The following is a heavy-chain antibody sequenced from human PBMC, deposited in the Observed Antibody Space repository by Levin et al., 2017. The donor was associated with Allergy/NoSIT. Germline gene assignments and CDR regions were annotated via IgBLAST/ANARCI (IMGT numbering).Heavy chain of an antibody. CDR2: INPNSGGT. J-gene: IGHJ4*02. D-gene: IGHD2-15*01. Sequence: GASVKVSCKASGYSFTGYYMHWVRQAPGLGLECMGRINPNSGGTNYAQKFQDRVTMTRDTSISTAYMELSRLRSDDTAVYYCAGVREVGYCSGGSCHQAGFDYWGQGTLVTVSS. V-gene: IGHV1-2*06. CDR1: GYSFTGYY. CDR3: AGVREVGYCSGGSCHQAGFDY.